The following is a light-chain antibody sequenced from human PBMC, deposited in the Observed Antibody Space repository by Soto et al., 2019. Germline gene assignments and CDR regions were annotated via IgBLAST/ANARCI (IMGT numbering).Light chain of an antibody. J-gene: IGKJ5*01. V-gene: IGKV3-11*01. CDR1: QSVSSY. CDR3: QQRANWPLTT. CDR2: DAS. Sequence: EFVSTQSPGTLSLSPGERATLSCRASQSVSSYLAWYQQKPGQAPRLLIYDASNRATGIPARFSGSGSGTDFTLTIRSLEPEDFAIYYCQQRANWPLTTFGHGTRLEIK.